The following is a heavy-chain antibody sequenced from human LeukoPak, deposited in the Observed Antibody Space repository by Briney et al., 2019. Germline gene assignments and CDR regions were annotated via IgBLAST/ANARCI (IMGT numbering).Heavy chain of an antibody. V-gene: IGHV1-18*04. CDR1: SYTFTNYG. CDR2: ISAYNGNT. CDR3: ARGSSWFDP. D-gene: IGHD2-15*01. Sequence: GASVKVSCKASSYTFTNYGISWVRQAPGQGLEWMGWISAYNGNTNYAQKFHGRVTMTTDTSTNTAYMELKSLRSDDTAVYYCARGSSWFDPWGQGTLVTVSS. J-gene: IGHJ5*02.